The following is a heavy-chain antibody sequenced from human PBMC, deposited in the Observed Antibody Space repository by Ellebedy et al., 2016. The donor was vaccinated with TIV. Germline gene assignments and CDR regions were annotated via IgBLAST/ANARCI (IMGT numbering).Heavy chain of an antibody. J-gene: IGHJ3*02. CDR2: INGDGSTT. CDR1: GFAFSSNW. CDR3: ARWDFDSFNAFDI. Sequence: PGGSLRLSCGASGFAFSSNWMYWVRQDPGQGLVWVSRINGDGSTTGYADSVKGRFTISRDNANHTLYLQMNSLRAEDTAVYYFARWDFDSFNAFDIWGQGTTVTVSS. D-gene: IGHD3-9*01. V-gene: IGHV3-74*01.